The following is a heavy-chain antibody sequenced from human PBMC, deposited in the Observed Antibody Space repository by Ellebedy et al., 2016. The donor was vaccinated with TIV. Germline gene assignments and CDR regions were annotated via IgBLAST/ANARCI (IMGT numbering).Heavy chain of an antibody. J-gene: IGHJ5*02. Sequence: AASVQVSCKASGYTFTGYYLHWVRHAPGQGLEWMGWINCNSGGTKYAQKFQGRATMTRETSTSTVYMELRSLRSEDTAVYYCARDQSTKVVTPGPWGQGTLVTVSS. V-gene: IGHV1-2*02. CDR2: INCNSGGT. D-gene: IGHD4-23*01. CDR1: GYTFTGYY. CDR3: ARDQSTKVVTPGP.